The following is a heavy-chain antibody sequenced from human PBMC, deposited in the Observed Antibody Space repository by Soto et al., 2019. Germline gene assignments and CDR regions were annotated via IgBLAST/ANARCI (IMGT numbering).Heavy chain of an antibody. CDR2: INSDTGYT. D-gene: IGHD3-10*01. Sequence: ASVKVSCKASGFTFSHHSIHWVRQAPGQRPEWMGWINSDTGYTKYSQKFQARLTITWDSSAKTAYMELSSLQSEDTAVYYCVRGKEAGVWFAPWGQGTLVTVSS. J-gene: IGHJ5*02. CDR1: GFTFSHHS. V-gene: IGHV1-3*04. CDR3: VRGKEAGVWFAP.